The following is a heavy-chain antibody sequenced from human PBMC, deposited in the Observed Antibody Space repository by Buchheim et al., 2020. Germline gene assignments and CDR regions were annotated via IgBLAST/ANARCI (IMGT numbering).Heavy chain of an antibody. CDR3: ARDVISKYYYGMDV. J-gene: IGHJ6*02. D-gene: IGHD2/OR15-2a*01. Sequence: QVQLVESGGGVVQPGRSLRLSCAASGFTFSSYAMHWVRQAPGKGLEWVAVISSDGTNKYYADSVKGRFTISSDNSKKTLYLQMNSLRAEDTAVYYCARDVISKYYYGMDVWGQGTT. CDR1: GFTFSSYA. CDR2: ISSDGTNK. V-gene: IGHV3-30*04.